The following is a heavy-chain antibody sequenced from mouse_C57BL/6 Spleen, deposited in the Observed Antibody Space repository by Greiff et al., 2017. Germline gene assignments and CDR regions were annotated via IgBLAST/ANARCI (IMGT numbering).Heavy chain of an antibody. CDR1: GYTFTSYW. CDR2: INPSNGGT. J-gene: IGHJ1*03. Sequence: QVQLQQPGTELVKPGASVKLSCKASGYTFTSYWMHWVKQRPGQGLAWIGNINPSNGGTNYNGKFKGKATLTADKSSSTAYMQLSSLTSEDSAVYFCAREPPGYWYFDVWGTGTTVTVSS. V-gene: IGHV1-53*01. CDR3: AREPPGYWYFDV.